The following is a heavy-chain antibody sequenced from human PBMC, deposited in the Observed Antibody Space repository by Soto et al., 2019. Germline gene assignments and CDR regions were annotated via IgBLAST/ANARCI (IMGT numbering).Heavy chain of an antibody. CDR1: GFTFSSYA. Sequence: PGGSLRLSCAASGFTFSSYAMSWVRQAPGKGLGWVSAISGSGGSTYYADSVKGRFTISRDNSKNTLYLQINSLRAEDTAVYYCAKGSEWELLSAEYFQHWGQGTLVTVSS. J-gene: IGHJ1*01. V-gene: IGHV3-23*01. CDR2: ISGSGGST. D-gene: IGHD1-26*01. CDR3: AKGSEWELLSAEYFQH.